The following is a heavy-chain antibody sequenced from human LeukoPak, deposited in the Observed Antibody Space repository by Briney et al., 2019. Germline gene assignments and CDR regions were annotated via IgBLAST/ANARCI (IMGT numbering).Heavy chain of an antibody. Sequence: SGPALVKPTQTLTLTCTFSGFSLSTSGMCVSWIRQPPGKALEWLARIDWDDDKYYSTSLKTRLTISKDTSKNQVVLTMTNMDPADTATYYCARLIVVVPAAMYAFDYWGQGTLVTVSS. CDR1: GFSLSTSGMC. CDR2: IDWDDDK. D-gene: IGHD2-2*01. V-gene: IGHV2-70*11. J-gene: IGHJ4*02. CDR3: ARLIVVVPAAMYAFDY.